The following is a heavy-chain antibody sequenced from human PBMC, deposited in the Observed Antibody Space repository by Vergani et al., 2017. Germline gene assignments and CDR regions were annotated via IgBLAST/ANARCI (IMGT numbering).Heavy chain of an antibody. D-gene: IGHD5-24*01. CDR3: ARPMHGYNYYFDD. Sequence: QVQLVESGGGVVQPGGSLRLSCAASGFTFSNYGMHWVRPAPGKGLEWVAFIRYDESNKYYADSVKGRFTISRDNSKNTLYLQMKSLRAEDTAVYSCARPMHGYNYYFDDWGQGTLVTVSS. V-gene: IGHV3-30*02. CDR2: IRYDESNK. CDR1: GFTFSNYG. J-gene: IGHJ4*02.